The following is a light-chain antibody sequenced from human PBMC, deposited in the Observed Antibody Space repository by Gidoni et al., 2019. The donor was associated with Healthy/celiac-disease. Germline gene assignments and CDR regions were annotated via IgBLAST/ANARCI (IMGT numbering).Light chain of an antibody. CDR2: QDS. CDR1: KLGDKY. Sequence: SYELTQPPSVSVSPGQTASIPCSGDKLGDKYACWYQQKPGQSPVLVIYQDSKRPSGIPERFSGSNSGNTATLTISGTQAMDEADYYCQAWDSSTAVVFGTGTKVTVL. J-gene: IGLJ1*01. V-gene: IGLV3-1*01. CDR3: QAWDSSTAVV.